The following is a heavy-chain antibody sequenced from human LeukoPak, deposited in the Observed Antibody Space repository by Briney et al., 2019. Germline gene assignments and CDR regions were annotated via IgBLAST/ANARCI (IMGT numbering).Heavy chain of an antibody. Sequence: SETLSLTCTVSGGSISSDNYYWSWIRQPAGKGLEWIGRIYPSGSTNYNPSLKSRVTISVDTSKNQFSLKLSSVTAADTAVYYCARVSATTVTTPDSYYYYYYMDVWGKGTTVTISS. CDR1: GGSISSDNYY. J-gene: IGHJ6*03. CDR3: ARVSATTVTTPDSYYYYYYMDV. D-gene: IGHD4-17*01. CDR2: IYPSGST. V-gene: IGHV4-61*02.